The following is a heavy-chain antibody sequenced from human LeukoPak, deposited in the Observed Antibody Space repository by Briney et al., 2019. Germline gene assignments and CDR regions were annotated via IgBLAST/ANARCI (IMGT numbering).Heavy chain of an antibody. V-gene: IGHV1-18*04. Sequence: GASVKVSCKASGYTFTSYYMHWVRQAPGQGLEWMGWINAYNGNTNYAQKLQGRVTMTTDTSTSTAYMELRSLRSDDTAVYYCARDLWERGYGSGSYYSDWFDPWGQGTLVTVSS. D-gene: IGHD3-10*01. CDR3: ARDLWERGYGSGSYYSDWFDP. CDR2: INAYNGNT. J-gene: IGHJ5*02. CDR1: GYTFTSYY.